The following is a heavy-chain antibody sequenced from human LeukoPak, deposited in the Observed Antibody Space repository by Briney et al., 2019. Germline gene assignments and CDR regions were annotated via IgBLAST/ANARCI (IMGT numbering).Heavy chain of an antibody. CDR1: GFTFSSYS. D-gene: IGHD2-2*01. V-gene: IGHV3-21*06. CDR2: VSSSGSTI. J-gene: IGHJ3*02. Sequence: GGSLRLSCAASGFTFSSYSMNWVRRAPGKGLEWVSSVSSSGSTIYYADSVKGRFTISRDNAKNSLYLQMNSLRAEDTAVYYCARDTYCSSTSCPEGEAFDIWGQGTMVTVSS. CDR3: ARDTYCSSTSCPEGEAFDI.